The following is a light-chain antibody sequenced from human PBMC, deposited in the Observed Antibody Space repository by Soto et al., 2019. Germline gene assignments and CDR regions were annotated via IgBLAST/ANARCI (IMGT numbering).Light chain of an antibody. J-gene: IGLJ2*01. CDR1: RSNIGDNA. CDR3: QSYDSSLTVV. V-gene: IGLV1-36*01. CDR2: YDD. Sequence: QSVLTQPPSVSGAPRQRVTISCSGSRSNIGDNAVNWYQQFPGKAPTLLIYYDDLVPSGVSYRFSGSKSGTSASLAISGLQSEDEAEYFCQSYDSSLTVVFGGGTKLTVL.